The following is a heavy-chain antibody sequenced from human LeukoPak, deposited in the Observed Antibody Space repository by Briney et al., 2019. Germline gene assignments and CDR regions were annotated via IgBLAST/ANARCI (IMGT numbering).Heavy chain of an antibody. CDR2: IKHDGDQK. J-gene: IGHJ4*02. Sequence: GGSLRLSCVASGFTFSRYWMSWVRQAPGKGLEWVANIKHDGDQKHYVDSVRGRFIISRDNAKNSLHLQMNSLRAEDTAVYYCARFAKGYGSGDIDYWGQGTLVTVSS. CDR3: ARFAKGYGSGDIDY. D-gene: IGHD3-10*01. CDR1: GFTFSRYW. V-gene: IGHV3-7*01.